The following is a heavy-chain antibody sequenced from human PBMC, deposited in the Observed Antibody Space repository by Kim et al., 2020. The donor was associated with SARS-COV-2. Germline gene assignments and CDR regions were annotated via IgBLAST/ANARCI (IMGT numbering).Heavy chain of an antibody. CDR3: ARVKSLLWFGEPIAGGMDV. Sequence: SRVTISVDTSKNQFSLKLSSVTAADTAVYYCARVKSLLWFGEPIAGGMDVWGQGTTVTVSS. J-gene: IGHJ6*02. V-gene: IGHV4-34*01. D-gene: IGHD3-10*01.